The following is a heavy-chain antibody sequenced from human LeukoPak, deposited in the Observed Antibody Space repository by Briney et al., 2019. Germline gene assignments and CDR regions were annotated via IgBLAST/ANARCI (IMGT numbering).Heavy chain of an antibody. CDR3: AREAGGYDFWSGYSWFDP. J-gene: IGHJ5*02. CDR1: GYTFTSYG. D-gene: IGHD3-3*01. Sequence: ASVKVSCKASGYTFTSYGISWVRQAPGQGLEWMGWISAYNGNTNCAQKLQGRVTMTTDTSTSTAYMELRSLRSDDTAVYYCAREAGGYDFWSGYSWFDPWGQGTLVTVSS. V-gene: IGHV1-18*01. CDR2: ISAYNGNT.